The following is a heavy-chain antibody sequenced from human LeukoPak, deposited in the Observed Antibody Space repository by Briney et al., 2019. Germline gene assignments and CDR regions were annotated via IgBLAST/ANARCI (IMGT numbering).Heavy chain of an antibody. J-gene: IGHJ3*02. D-gene: IGHD6-19*01. V-gene: IGHV1-2*02. CDR1: RYTFTDYY. CDR2: INPKSGET. CDR3: ARESRSRWVDAFDI. Sequence: AAVTVSFKASRYTFTDYYMHWVRQAPGRGGEGMGWINPKSGETNFAQKFQGRVTMTRDTSINTAYMELTRLTSDDTAVYSCARESRSRWVDAFDIWGQGTMVTVSS.